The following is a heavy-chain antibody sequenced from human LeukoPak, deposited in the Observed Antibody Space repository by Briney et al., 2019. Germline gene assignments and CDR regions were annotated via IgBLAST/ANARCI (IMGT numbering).Heavy chain of an antibody. Sequence: PSETLSLTCTVSGGSMSSSHWSWIRQSPGKGLEWIAYIHYTGCANYNPSLKSRVTISVDTSKNQLSLQLSSVTAADTAAYFCARQPSGTYSFDIWGQGTMVTVSS. D-gene: IGHD1-26*01. V-gene: IGHV4-59*08. J-gene: IGHJ3*02. CDR1: GGSMSSSH. CDR2: IHYTGCA. CDR3: ARQPSGTYSFDI.